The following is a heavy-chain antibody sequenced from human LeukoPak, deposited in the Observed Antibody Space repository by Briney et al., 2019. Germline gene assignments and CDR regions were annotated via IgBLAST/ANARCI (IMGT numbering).Heavy chain of an antibody. V-gene: IGHV3-43*02. D-gene: IGHD5-12*01. CDR2: ISGDGGST. J-gene: IGHJ6*02. CDR3: AKDIAIVATIRLGDYYYYYGMDV. Sequence: GGSLRLSCAASGFTFDDYAMHWVRQAPGKGLEWVSLISGDGGSTYYADSVKGRFTISRDNSKNSLYLQMNSLRTEDTALYYCAKDIAIVATIRLGDYYYYYGMDVWGQGTMVTVSS. CDR1: GFTFDDYA.